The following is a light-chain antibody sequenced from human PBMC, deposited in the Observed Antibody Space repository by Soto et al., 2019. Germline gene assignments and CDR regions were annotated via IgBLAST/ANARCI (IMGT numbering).Light chain of an antibody. CDR2: DAS. CDR1: QDIDNY. CDR3: QHYDRFPPYT. Sequence: DIAMTQSPSSLSASVGDTVTITCQARQDIDNYLNWYQHKPGQAPKLLLYDASSLDTGVTSRFSGRGSGTHFTLTISSLRPEDTATYYCQHYDRFPPYTFGQGTQLE. J-gene: IGKJ2*01. V-gene: IGKV1-33*01.